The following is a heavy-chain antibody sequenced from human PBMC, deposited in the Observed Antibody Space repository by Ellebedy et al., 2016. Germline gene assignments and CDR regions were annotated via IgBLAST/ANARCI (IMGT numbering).Heavy chain of an antibody. Sequence: ASVKVSCKVSGYTLTELSMHWVRQAPGKGLEWMGRFDPEDGETIYAQKFQGRVTMTEDTSTDKPYMELSSLRSEDTAVYYCARGRYTNSWLVSEYFHHWGLGTLVTVSS. J-gene: IGHJ1*01. CDR2: FDPEDGET. D-gene: IGHD6-19*01. CDR1: GYTLTELS. V-gene: IGHV1-24*01. CDR3: ARGRYTNSWLVSEYFHH.